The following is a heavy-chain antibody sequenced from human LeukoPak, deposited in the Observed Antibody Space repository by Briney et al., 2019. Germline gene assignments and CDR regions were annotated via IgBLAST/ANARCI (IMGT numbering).Heavy chain of an antibody. Sequence: ASVKVSCKASGGTFSSYAISWVRQAPGQGLEWMGGIIPISGTANYAQKFQGRVTITADESTSTAYMELSSLRSEDTAVYYCASHDCSSTSCYTIYYYYYMDVWGKGTTVTVSS. CDR3: ASHDCSSTSCYTIYYYYYMDV. D-gene: IGHD2-2*02. CDR2: IIPISGTA. J-gene: IGHJ6*03. V-gene: IGHV1-69*13. CDR1: GGTFSSYA.